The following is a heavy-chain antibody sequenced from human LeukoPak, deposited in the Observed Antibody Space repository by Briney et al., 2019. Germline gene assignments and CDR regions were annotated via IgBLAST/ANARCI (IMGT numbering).Heavy chain of an antibody. CDR1: GGSISSGGYY. D-gene: IGHD3-22*01. J-gene: IGHJ5*02. V-gene: IGHV4-31*03. CDR2: IYYSGST. Sequence: SQTLSLTCTVSGGSISSGGYYWSWIRQHPGKGLEWIGYIYYSGSTYYNPSLKSRVTISVDTSKNQFSLKLSSVTAADTAVYYCARDYYDSSGYYYEDWFDPWGQGTLVTVSS. CDR3: ARDYYDSSGYYYEDWFDP.